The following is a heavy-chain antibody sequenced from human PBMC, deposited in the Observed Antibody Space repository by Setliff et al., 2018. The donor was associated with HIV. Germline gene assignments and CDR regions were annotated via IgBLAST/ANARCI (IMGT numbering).Heavy chain of an antibody. J-gene: IGHJ4*02. CDR2: MYYRGNT. D-gene: IGHD3-22*01. CDR1: GDSISSSSYY. CDR3: ARETYYYDSSGYPGFDS. Sequence: SETLSLTCSVSGDSISSSSYYWGWIRQPPGKGLEWIGSMYYRGNTYYNPSLQSRVAISVDTSKNHFSLRLRSVTAADTAVYYCARETYYYDSSGYPGFDSWGQGTLVTVS. V-gene: IGHV4-39*07.